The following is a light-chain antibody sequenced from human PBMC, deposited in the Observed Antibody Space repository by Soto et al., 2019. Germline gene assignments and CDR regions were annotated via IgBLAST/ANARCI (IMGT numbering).Light chain of an antibody. CDR1: QSIFYSSYNKSC. V-gene: IGKV4-1*01. J-gene: IGKJ3*01. Sequence: DIVMTQSPDSLAVSLGERATIKCKSSQSIFYSSYNKSCLAWYQQKSGQSPKLLISWASSRQSGVPDRFSGSGSGTDFTLTISSLQAEDVAVYYCQQFYSAPFTFGPGTKVDIK. CDR2: WAS. CDR3: QQFYSAPFT.